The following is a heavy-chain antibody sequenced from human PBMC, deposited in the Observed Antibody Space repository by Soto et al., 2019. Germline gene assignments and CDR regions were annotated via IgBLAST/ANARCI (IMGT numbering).Heavy chain of an antibody. V-gene: IGHV1-69*13. CDR1: WGTFSSEA. CDR2: IIPIFGTA. CDR3: ARREAYYYSSGYPWFDP. D-gene: IGHD3-22*01. Sequence: SGKVACRDSWGTFSSEAISLVRQAPVQGLEWMGGIIPIFGTAKYAQKFQGRVTITADESTSTAYMEVSSLISEDTAVYYCARREAYYYSSGYPWFDPWGQGTLVIVSS. J-gene: IGHJ5*02.